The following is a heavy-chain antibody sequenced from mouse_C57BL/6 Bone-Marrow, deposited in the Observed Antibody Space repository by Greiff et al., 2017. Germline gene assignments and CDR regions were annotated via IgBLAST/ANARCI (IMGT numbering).Heavy chain of an antibody. D-gene: IGHD1-1*01. CDR3: TTLLHGSSSEGFAY. J-gene: IGHJ3*01. CDR1: GFNIKDDY. CDR2: IDPENGDT. V-gene: IGHV14-4*01. Sequence: VQLQQSGAELVRPGASVKLSCTASGFNIKDDYMHWVKQRPEQGLEWIGWIDPENGDTEYASKFQGKATITADTSSNPAYLQLSSLTSEDTAVYYCTTLLHGSSSEGFAYWGQGTLVTVSA.